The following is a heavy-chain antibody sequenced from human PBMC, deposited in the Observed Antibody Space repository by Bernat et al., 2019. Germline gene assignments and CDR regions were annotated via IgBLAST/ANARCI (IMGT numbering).Heavy chain of an antibody. Sequence: EVQLVESGGGLVQPGGSLRLSCAGSGFTFSSYWMNWFRQAPGKGVEWVGNINQDGSEKYFVDSVKGRFTISRDNAKNSVYLQMNSLRAEDTALYYCAGFDYWGQRTLVTVSS. J-gene: IGHJ4*02. CDR2: INQDGSEK. V-gene: IGHV3-7*01. CDR1: GFTFSSYW. CDR3: AGFDY.